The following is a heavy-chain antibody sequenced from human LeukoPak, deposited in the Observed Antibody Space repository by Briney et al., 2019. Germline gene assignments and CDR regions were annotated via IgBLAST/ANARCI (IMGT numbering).Heavy chain of an antibody. D-gene: IGHD3-22*01. V-gene: IGHV3-23*01. Sequence: GGSLRLSCVVSGFTFSHYAMNWVRHAPGKGLEWVSTISGRGAGTFYADSVKGRFTISRDNSKNTLLLQMHSLRVDDTAIYYCARAVGYDSNSYYHDAFDIWGHGTMVFVFS. J-gene: IGHJ3*02. CDR1: GFTFSHYA. CDR2: ISGRGAGT. CDR3: ARAVGYDSNSYYHDAFDI.